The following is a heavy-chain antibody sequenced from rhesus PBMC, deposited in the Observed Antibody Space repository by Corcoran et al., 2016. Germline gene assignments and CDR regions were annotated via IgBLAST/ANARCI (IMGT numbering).Heavy chain of an antibody. CDR2: INGNSGST. CDR1: GGSFSRYW. J-gene: IGHJ4*01. Sequence: QVQLQESGPGVVKPSETLSLTCAVSGGSFSRYWWSWVRQPPGKGREWIGEINGNSGSTNYNPSLKSRVTLSTDASKKQFSLRLSSVTAADTAVYYCASVLRGLSYFDYWGQGVLVTVSS. CDR3: ASVLRGLSYFDY. V-gene: IGHV4-80*01.